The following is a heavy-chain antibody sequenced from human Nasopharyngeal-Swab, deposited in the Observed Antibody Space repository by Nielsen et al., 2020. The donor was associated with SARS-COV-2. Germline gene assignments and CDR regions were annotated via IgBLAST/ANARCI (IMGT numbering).Heavy chain of an antibody. D-gene: IGHD2-2*01. CDR3: ARGEEYQPLTDHPRNQIDY. V-gene: IGHV4-34*01. Sequence: SETLSLTFAFFRFSFSCFYLSWIRQPPGKGLEWIGEINHSGSTNYNPSLKSRVTISVDTSKNQFSLKLSSVTAADTAVYYCARGEEYQPLTDHPRNQIDYWGQGTLVTVSS. J-gene: IGHJ4*02. CDR2: INHSGST. CDR1: RFSFSCFY.